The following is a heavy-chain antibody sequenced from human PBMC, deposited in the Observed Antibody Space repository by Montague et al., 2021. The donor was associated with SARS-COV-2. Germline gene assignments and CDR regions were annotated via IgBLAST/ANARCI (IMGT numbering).Heavy chain of an antibody. Sequence: SRRLSCAASGFPFSSYAMHWVRQAPGKGLEWVAVILYDGSNKYYADSVKGRFTISRDNSKNTLYLQMNSLRAEDTAVYYCARPSSGYGYYFDYWGQGTLVTVSS. CDR3: ARPSSGYGYYFDY. V-gene: IGHV3-30-3*01. D-gene: IGHD5-12*01. J-gene: IGHJ4*02. CDR2: ILYDGSNK. CDR1: GFPFSSYA.